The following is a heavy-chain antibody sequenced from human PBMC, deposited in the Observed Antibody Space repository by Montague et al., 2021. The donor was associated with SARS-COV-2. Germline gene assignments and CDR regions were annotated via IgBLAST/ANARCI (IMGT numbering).Heavy chain of an antibody. Sequence: SETLSLTCTVSGYSISTGYYWGWIRQPPGKGLEWIGTIYHSGSTYFNPSLKSRVTISVDTSKNQFSLNLSSVTAADTAVYYCAKVAGSHDTFDIWGRWTMVTVSS. J-gene: IGHJ3*02. CDR2: IYHSGST. D-gene: IGHD6-19*01. CDR3: AKVAGSHDTFDI. CDR1: GYSISTGYY. V-gene: IGHV4-38-2*02.